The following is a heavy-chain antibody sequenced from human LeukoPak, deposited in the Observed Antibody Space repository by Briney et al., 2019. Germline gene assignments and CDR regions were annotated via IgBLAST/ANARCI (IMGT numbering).Heavy chain of an antibody. J-gene: IGHJ3*02. D-gene: IGHD3-22*01. CDR1: GFSFSSYS. CDR3: ARGGWGYYYDSSGYRAFDI. CDR2: ISSSSSYI. Sequence: GGSLRLSCAASGFSFSSYSMNWVRQAPGKGLEWVSSISSSSSYIYYADSVKGRFTISRDNAKNSLYLQMNSLRAEDTAVYYCARGGWGYYYDSSGYRAFDIWGQGTMVTVSS. V-gene: IGHV3-21*01.